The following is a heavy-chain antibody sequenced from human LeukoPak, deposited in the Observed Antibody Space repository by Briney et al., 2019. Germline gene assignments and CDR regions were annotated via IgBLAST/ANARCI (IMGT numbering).Heavy chain of an antibody. CDR3: AKTRPGPAATFYYYGLDV. Sequence: PGGSLRLSCAASGFTFSSYTISWVRQAPGKGLEWVSVISASGGTTYYADSVKGRFTISRDNSKNTLYLQMNSLRGEDTAVYYCAKTRPGPAATFYYYGLDVWGKGTTVTVSS. J-gene: IGHJ6*04. V-gene: IGHV3-23*01. D-gene: IGHD2-2*01. CDR1: GFTFSSYT. CDR2: ISASGGTT.